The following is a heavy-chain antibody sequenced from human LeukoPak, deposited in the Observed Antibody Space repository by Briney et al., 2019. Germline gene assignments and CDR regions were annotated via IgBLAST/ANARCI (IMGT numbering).Heavy chain of an antibody. J-gene: IGHJ4*02. CDR1: GFTFSSYE. CDR3: ARVAGSYYYFDY. D-gene: IGHD1-26*01. CDR2: ISSSGSAI. V-gene: IGHV3-48*03. Sequence: GGSLRLSCAASGFTFSSYEINWVRQAPGKRLEWVSYISSSGSAIYYADSVKGRFTISRDNAKKSLYLQMNSLRAEDTAVYYCARVAGSYYYFDYWGQGTLVTVSS.